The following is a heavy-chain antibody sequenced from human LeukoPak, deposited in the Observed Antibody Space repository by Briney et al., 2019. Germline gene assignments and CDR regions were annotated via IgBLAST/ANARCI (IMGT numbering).Heavy chain of an antibody. CDR1: GFTFSSYA. V-gene: IGHV3-23*01. CDR3: AKRGYYDSSGYFDY. Sequence: GGSLRLSCAASGFTFSSYAMSWPRQPPGKGLEWFSAISGSSRSTYYADSVKGRFTISRDNSKNTLYLQMNSLRAEDTAVYYCAKRGYYDSSGYFDYWGQGTLVTVSS. D-gene: IGHD3-22*01. J-gene: IGHJ4*02. CDR2: ISGSSRST.